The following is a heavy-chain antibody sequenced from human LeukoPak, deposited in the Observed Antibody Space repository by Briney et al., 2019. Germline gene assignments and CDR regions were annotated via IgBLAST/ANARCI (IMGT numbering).Heavy chain of an antibody. J-gene: IGHJ4*02. CDR2: ISGDGGST. CDR1: GFTFDDYA. Sequence: PGGSQRLSCAASGFTFDDYAMHWVRQAPGKGLEWVSLISGDGGSTYYADSVKGRFTISRDNSKNSLYLQMNSLRTEDTALYYCANSPTYDFWSGYSFDYWGQGTLVTVSS. V-gene: IGHV3-43*02. CDR3: ANSPTYDFWSGYSFDY. D-gene: IGHD3-3*01.